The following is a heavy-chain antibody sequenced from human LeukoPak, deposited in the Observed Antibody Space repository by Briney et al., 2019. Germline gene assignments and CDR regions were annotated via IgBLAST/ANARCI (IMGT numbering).Heavy chain of an antibody. CDR1: GGSISSYY. CDR2: IYYSGST. CDR3: ARQPYYDFWSGDLD. D-gene: IGHD3-3*01. J-gene: IGHJ4*02. Sequence: KPSETLSLTCTVSGGSISSYYWSWIRQPPGKGLEWIGYIYYSGSTNYNPSLKSRVTISVDTSKNQFSLKLSSVTAADTAVYYCARQPYYDFWSGDLDWGQGTLVTVSS. V-gene: IGHV4-59*01.